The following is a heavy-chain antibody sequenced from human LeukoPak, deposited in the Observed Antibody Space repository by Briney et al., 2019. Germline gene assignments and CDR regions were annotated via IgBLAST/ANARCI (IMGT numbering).Heavy chain of an antibody. J-gene: IGHJ4*02. CDR2: TSGSGGST. V-gene: IGHV3-23*01. D-gene: IGHD1-26*01. Sequence: PGGSLRLSCAASGFTFSGYSMNWVRQAPGKGLEWVSVTSGSGGSTYSADSVKGRFTISRDNSKNTLYLQMNSLRAEDTAVYFCAKSQDGGRLFHFDYWGQGTLVTVSS. CDR1: GFTFSGYS. CDR3: AKSQDGGRLFHFDY.